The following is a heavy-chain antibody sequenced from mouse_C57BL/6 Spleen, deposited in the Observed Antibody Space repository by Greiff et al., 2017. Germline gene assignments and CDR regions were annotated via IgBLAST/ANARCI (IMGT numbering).Heavy chain of an antibody. D-gene: IGHD3-3*01. CDR3: AREGDGGYFDY. Sequence: VQLKQSGPVLVKPGASVKMSCKASGYTFTDYYMNWVKQSHGKSLEWIGVINPYNGGTSYNQKFKGKATLTVDKSSSTAYMELNSLTSEDSAVYYCAREGDGGYFDYWGQGTTLTVSS. V-gene: IGHV1-19*01. CDR1: GYTFTDYY. J-gene: IGHJ2*01. CDR2: INPYNGGT.